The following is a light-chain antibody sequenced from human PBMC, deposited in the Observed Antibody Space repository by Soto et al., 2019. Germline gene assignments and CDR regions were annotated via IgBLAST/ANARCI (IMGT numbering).Light chain of an antibody. J-gene: IGKJ1*01. CDR2: GAS. CDR1: QSVSSSY. CDR3: QQYGSSGT. Sequence: ESGWTQSPGTLSLSPGERATVSWRASQSVSSSYLAWYQQKPGQAPRLLIYGASSRATGIPDRFSGSGSGTDFTLTISRLEPEDFAVYYCQQYGSSGTFGQGTKVDIK. V-gene: IGKV3-20*01.